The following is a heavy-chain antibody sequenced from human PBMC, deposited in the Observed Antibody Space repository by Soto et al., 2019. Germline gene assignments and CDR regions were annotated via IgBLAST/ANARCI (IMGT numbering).Heavy chain of an antibody. CDR3: ARPNPSRGYSYAPTFDI. CDR2: ISYDGSNK. J-gene: IGHJ3*02. Sequence: GGSLRLSCAASGFTFSSYAMHWVRQAPGKGLEWVAVISYDGSNKYYADSVKGRFTISRDNSKNTRYLQMNSLRAEDTAVYYCARPNPSRGYSYAPTFDIWGQGTMVTVSS. CDR1: GFTFSSYA. D-gene: IGHD5-18*01. V-gene: IGHV3-30-3*01.